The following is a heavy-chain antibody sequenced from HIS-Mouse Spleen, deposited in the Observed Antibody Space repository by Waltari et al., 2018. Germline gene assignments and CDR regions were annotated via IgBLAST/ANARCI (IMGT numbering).Heavy chain of an antibody. CDR1: GFTFSSYG. Sequence: QVQLVESGGGVVQPGRSLRLSCAASGFTFSSYGMHWVRQAPGKWLGWVAVISYEGSNKYYADAVKGRFTISRDNSKNTLYLQMNSLRAEDTAVYYCAKDRGSQFDYWGQGTLVTVSS. CDR2: ISYEGSNK. J-gene: IGHJ4*02. CDR3: AKDRGSQFDY. D-gene: IGHD1-26*01. V-gene: IGHV3-30*18.